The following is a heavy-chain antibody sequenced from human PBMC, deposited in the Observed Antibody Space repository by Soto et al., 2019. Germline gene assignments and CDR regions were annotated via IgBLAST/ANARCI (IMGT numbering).Heavy chain of an antibody. D-gene: IGHD7-27*01. J-gene: IGHJ6*02. V-gene: IGHV1-46*01. CDR3: ARDPNFSLTFHYYGMDV. CDR2: INPHTGSA. Sequence: GASVKVSCKASGYTFTTYYIHWVRQAPGQGLEWMGKINPHTGSASYARRFQGRVALTRDTSTSTVYMEVSSLGFEDTAIYFCARDPNFSLTFHYYGMDVWGPGTGVTVSS. CDR1: GYTFTTYY.